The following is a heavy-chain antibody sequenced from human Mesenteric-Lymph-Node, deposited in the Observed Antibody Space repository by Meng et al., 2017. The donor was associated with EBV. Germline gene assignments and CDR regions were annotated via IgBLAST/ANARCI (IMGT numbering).Heavy chain of an antibody. Sequence: QVQLPWSGQGLVKASQTVALICAVVCGSIAGGSYWSWGRPAPGKGLEWIAFIHYSGDTYYNPSLKSRLTISVDTSKDQFSLRLRSVTAADTAVYYWARRSGSYYGYFDYWGQGTLVTVSS. CDR2: IHYSGDT. J-gene: IGHJ4*02. CDR1: CGSIAGGSY. D-gene: IGHD1-26*01. CDR3: ARRSGSYYGYFDY. V-gene: IGHV4-30-4*01.